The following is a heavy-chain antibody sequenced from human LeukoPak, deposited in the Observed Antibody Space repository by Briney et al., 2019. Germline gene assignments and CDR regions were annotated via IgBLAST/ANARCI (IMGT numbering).Heavy chain of an antibody. CDR2: ISGSGGST. Sequence: PGGSLRLSCAASGFTFSDYNMRWIRQAPGKGLEWVSAISGSGGSTYYADSVKGRFTISRDNSKNTLYLQMNSLRAEDTAVYYCAKKWGTGLPSDAFDIWGQGTMVTVSS. J-gene: IGHJ3*02. CDR1: GFTFSDYN. CDR3: AKKWGTGLPSDAFDI. D-gene: IGHD3-16*01. V-gene: IGHV3-23*01.